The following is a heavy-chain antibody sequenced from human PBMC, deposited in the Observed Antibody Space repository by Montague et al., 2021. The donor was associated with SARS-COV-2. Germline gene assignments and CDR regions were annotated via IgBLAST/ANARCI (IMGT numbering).Heavy chain of an antibody. D-gene: IGHD3-10*01. V-gene: IGHV4-39*01. CDR1: GGSISSSSYY. J-gene: IGHJ5*02. CDR2: IYYSGST. CDR3: ARNPADYYGSWSYPTWENWFDP. Sequence: SETLSLTCTVSGGSISSSSYYWGWIRQPPGKGLEWIGSIYYSGSTYYNPSLKSRVTISVDTSKNQFSLKLSSVTAADTAVYYCARNPADYYGSWSYPTWENWFDPWGQGTLVTVSS.